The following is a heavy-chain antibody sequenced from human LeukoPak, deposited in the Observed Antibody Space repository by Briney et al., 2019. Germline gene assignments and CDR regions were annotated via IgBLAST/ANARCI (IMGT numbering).Heavy chain of an antibody. D-gene: IGHD3-3*01. V-gene: IGHV4-61*02. CDR3: ARGDFWSGFYNY. Sequence: SGGSISXXXXXXXWXXQPAXXXXXWIGRIYTSGTSNYNPSLKSRVTMSVDTSKNQFSVKLSSVTAADTAVYYCARGDFWSGFYNYWGQGTLVTVSS. CDR2: IYTSGTS. CDR1: GGSISXXX. J-gene: IGHJ4*02.